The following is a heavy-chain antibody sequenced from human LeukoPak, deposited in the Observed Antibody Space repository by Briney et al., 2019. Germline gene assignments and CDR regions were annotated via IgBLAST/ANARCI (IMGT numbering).Heavy chain of an antibody. J-gene: IGHJ3*02. CDR2: IIPIFGTA. CDR3: ARLATISGDAFDI. D-gene: IGHD5-24*01. V-gene: IGHV1-69*13. Sequence: SVKVSCKASGGTFSSYAISCVRQAPGQGLEWMGGIIPIFGTANYAQRFQGRVTITADESTSTAYMELSSLRSEDTAVYYCARLATISGDAFDIWGQGTMVTVSS. CDR1: GGTFSSYA.